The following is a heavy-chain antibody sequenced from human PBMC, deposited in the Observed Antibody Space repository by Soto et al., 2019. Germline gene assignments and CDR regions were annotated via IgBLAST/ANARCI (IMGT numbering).Heavy chain of an antibody. D-gene: IGHD3-22*01. CDR3: AKDSPVSYYYDSSGPAYYFDY. Sequence: GGSLRLSCSASGFTFSSYAMHWVRQAPGKGLEYVSAISGSGGSTYYADSVKGRFTISRDNSKNTLYLQMNSLRAEDTAVYYCAKDSPVSYYYDSSGPAYYFDYWGQGTLVTVSS. J-gene: IGHJ4*02. CDR1: GFTFSSYA. V-gene: IGHV3-64*04. CDR2: ISGSGGST.